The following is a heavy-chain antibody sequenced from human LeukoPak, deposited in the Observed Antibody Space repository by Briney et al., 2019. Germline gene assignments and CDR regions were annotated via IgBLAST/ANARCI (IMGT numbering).Heavy chain of an antibody. J-gene: IGHJ2*01. CDR1: GFTFSSYG. CDR3: AKYPGSEYSLYWYFDL. D-gene: IGHD6-6*01. V-gene: IGHV3-30*02. CDR2: IRYDGSNK. Sequence: GGSLRLSCAASGFTFSSYGMHWVRQAPGKGLEWVAFIRYDGSNKYYADSVKGRFTISRDNSKNTLYLQMNSLRAEDTAVYYCAKYPGSEYSLYWYFDLWGRGTLVTVSS.